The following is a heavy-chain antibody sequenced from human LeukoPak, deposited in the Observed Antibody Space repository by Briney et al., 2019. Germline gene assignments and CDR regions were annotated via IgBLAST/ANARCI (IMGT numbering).Heavy chain of an antibody. D-gene: IGHD6-13*01. CDR1: VGSISPHS. V-gene: IGHV4-59*08. J-gene: IGHJ6*02. CDR2: IYNSGGS. Sequence: NPSETLSLTCTVSVGSISPHSWSWIRQPPGKGLESVGFIYNSGGSDYNPSLNSRLTMSVDTSKNQLSLKLRSVTAADTAVYYCARLSHLAAAGSYSHHALDVWGQGTTVTVSS. CDR3: ARLSHLAAAGSYSHHALDV.